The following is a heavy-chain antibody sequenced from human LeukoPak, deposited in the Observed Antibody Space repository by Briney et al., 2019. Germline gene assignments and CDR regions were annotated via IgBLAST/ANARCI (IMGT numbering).Heavy chain of an antibody. V-gene: IGHV4-4*07. CDR3: GRLNTDWGFLFDS. CDR2: IYISGST. Sequence: SETLSLTCTVSGGSISSYFWNWIRQPAGKGLEWIGRIYISGSTIYNPSLKSRVTLSVDTSKNQVSLKLSSVTAADTAMYYCGRLNTDWGFLFDSWGQGTLVTVSS. J-gene: IGHJ4*02. D-gene: IGHD7-27*01. CDR1: GGSISSYF.